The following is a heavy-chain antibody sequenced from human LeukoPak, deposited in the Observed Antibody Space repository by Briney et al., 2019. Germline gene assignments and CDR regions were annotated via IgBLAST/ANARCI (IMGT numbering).Heavy chain of an antibody. CDR3: ARHDYGGNSGDY. V-gene: IGHV3-30*04. J-gene: IGHJ4*02. D-gene: IGHD4-23*01. CDR1: GFTFSTYS. CDR2: ISDDGGRK. Sequence: TGGSLRLSCTVSGFTFSTYSMHWLRQSPGKGLEWVTVISDDGGRKYYTDSVKGRFTISRDNSKNTLYLQMNSLRDEDTAVYYCARHDYGGNSGDYWGQGTLVTVSS.